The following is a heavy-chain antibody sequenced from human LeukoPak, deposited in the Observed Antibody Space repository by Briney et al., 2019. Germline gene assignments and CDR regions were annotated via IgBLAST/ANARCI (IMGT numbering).Heavy chain of an antibody. CDR1: GYPFSDDW. CDR3: VRDAKRRIVFVKYSWFDP. V-gene: IGHV3-74*03. CDR2: INGDGSDT. D-gene: IGHD5/OR15-5a*01. J-gene: IGHJ5*02. Sequence: GESLRLSCGASGYPFSDDWRQRGPQAPARGLVWVELINGDGSDTTYADSVKSRFTSSRDNARDTLYLKMHSLRAADTAVYYCVRDAKRRIVFVKYSWFDPWGQGTLVTVSS.